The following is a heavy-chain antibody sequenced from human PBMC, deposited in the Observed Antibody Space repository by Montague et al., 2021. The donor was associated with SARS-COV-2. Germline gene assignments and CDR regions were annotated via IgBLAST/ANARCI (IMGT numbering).Heavy chain of an antibody. V-gene: IGHV3-30-3*01. CDR1: GFTFSSYA. CDR2: ISYDGSNK. D-gene: IGHD3-10*01. J-gene: IGHJ6*02. Sequence: SLRLSCAASGFTFSSYAMHWVRQAPGKGLEWVAVISYDGSNKYHADSVKGRFTISRDNSKNTLYLQMNSLRAEDTAVYYCARDQFTPELLWFGELYQNGMDVWGQGTTVTVSS. CDR3: ARDQFTPELLWFGELYQNGMDV.